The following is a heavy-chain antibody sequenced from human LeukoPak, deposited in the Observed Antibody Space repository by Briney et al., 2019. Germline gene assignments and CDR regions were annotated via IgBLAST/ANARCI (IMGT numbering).Heavy chain of an antibody. J-gene: IGHJ4*02. CDR3: ARGRETYNFDY. D-gene: IGHD5-18*01. CDR2: ISGSGGST. V-gene: IGHV3-23*01. Sequence: PGGSLRLSCAASGFTFSSYGMSWVRQAPGKGLEWVSAISGSGGSTYYADSVKGRFTISRDNYINTLYLQVNSLRPEDMATFYCARGRETYNFDYWGQGTLVTVSS. CDR1: GFTFSSYG.